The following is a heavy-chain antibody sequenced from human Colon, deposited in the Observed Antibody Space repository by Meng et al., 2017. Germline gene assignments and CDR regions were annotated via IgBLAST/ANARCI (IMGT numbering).Heavy chain of an antibody. D-gene: IGHD4-17*01. CDR1: GYTFTGYY. V-gene: IGHV1-2*06. CDR3: AREMGRMRTTVTTFAY. Sequence: QVQLVQSGPEVKKPGASVKVSCKASGYTFTGYYMHWVRQAPGQGLEWMGRINPNSGGTNYAQKFQGRVTMTRDTSISTAYMELSRLRSDATAVYYCAREMGRMRTTVTTFAYWGQGTLVTVSS. CDR2: INPNSGGT. J-gene: IGHJ4*02.